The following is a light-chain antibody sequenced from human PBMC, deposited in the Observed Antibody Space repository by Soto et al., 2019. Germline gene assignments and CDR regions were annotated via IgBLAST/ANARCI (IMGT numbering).Light chain of an antibody. J-gene: IGKJ4*01. CDR1: QTINNN. Sequence: EIVMTQSPAGVSVSPGERAALSCRASQTINNNVAWYQLKDGQVPRLLIYGASTRAADVPARFSGGGSGTEFTLTISSLQSEDSAVYYCQQRSNWPSLTFGGGTKVDIK. V-gene: IGKV3-15*01. CDR2: GAS. CDR3: QQRSNWPSLT.